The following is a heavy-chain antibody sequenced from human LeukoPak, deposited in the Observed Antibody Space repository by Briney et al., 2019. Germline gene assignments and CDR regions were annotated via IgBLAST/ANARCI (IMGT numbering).Heavy chain of an antibody. CDR3: ATLPPYGSGSYYKGGVDY. CDR2: FDPEDGET. Sequence: ASVKVSCKVSGYTLTELSMHWVRQAPGKGLEWMGGFDPEDGETIYAQKFQGRVTMTEDTSTDTAYMELSSLRSEDTVVYYCATLPPYGSGSYYKGGVDYWGQGTLVTVSS. CDR1: GYTLTELS. D-gene: IGHD3-10*01. V-gene: IGHV1-24*01. J-gene: IGHJ4*02.